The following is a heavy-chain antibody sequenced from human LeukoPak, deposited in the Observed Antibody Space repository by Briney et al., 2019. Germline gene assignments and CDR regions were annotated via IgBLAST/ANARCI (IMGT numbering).Heavy chain of an antibody. J-gene: IGHJ4*02. CDR3: AGCSRGYITIDS. Sequence: PGGSLRLSCAASGFTFTAYAMSWVRQAPGKGLEWVSSINGSGATTYYADSEKGRLTISRDNAENTVYLEINSLTADDTAVYYCAGCSRGYITIDSWGQGSLVTVSS. CDR1: GFTFTAYA. CDR2: INGSGATT. V-gene: IGHV3-23*01. D-gene: IGHD3-10*02.